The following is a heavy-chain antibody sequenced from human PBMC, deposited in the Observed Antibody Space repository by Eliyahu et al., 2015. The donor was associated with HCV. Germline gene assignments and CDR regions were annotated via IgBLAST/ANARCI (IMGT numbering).Heavy chain of an antibody. CDR2: IKSKADGGTT. V-gene: IGHV3-15*07. J-gene: IGHJ4*02. D-gene: IGHD1-26*01. CDR3: TTAAAAGAGADY. Sequence: EVQLVESGGGLVKPGGSLRXSCVASGFXFSNAWMNWVRQAPGKGLGWVGHIKSKADGGTTDYATPVKGRFTISRDDSTNTLYLQMNSLKTEDTAVYYCTTAAAAGAGADYWGQGTLVTVSS. CDR1: GFXFSNAW.